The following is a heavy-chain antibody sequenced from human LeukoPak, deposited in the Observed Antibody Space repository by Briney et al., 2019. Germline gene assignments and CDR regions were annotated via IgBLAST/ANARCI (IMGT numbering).Heavy chain of an antibody. CDR1: GGSFSGYY. Sequence: SETLSLTCAVYGGSFSGYYWSWIRQPPGKGLEWIGEINHSGSTNYNPSLKSRVTISVDTSKNQFSLKLSSVTAADTAVYYCARYCSSTSCYAHFDYWGQGTLVTVSS. D-gene: IGHD2-2*01. J-gene: IGHJ4*02. V-gene: IGHV4-34*01. CDR2: INHSGST. CDR3: ARYCSSTSCYAHFDY.